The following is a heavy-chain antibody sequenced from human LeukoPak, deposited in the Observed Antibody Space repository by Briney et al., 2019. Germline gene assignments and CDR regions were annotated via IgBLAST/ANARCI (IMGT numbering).Heavy chain of an antibody. CDR1: GGSFSGYY. Sequence: SETLSLTCTVHGGSFSGYYWSWIRQPPGKGLEWIGEINHSGSTNYNPSLKSRVTISVDTSKNQFSLKLSSVTAADTAVYYCARGGYYDILTGTLYYFDYWGQGTLVTVSS. CDR3: ARGGYYDILTGTLYYFDY. J-gene: IGHJ4*02. D-gene: IGHD3-9*01. CDR2: INHSGST. V-gene: IGHV4-34*01.